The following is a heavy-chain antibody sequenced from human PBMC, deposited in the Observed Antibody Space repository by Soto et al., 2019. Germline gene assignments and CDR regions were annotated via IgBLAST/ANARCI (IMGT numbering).Heavy chain of an antibody. V-gene: IGHV4-59*01. D-gene: IGHD3-10*01. J-gene: IGHJ5*02. CDR1: GGSISSYY. CDR2: IYYSGST. Sequence: SETLSLTCTVSGGSISSYYWSWIRQPPGKGLEWIGYIYYSGSTNYNPSLKSRVTISVDTSKNQFSLKLSSVTAADTAVYYCARDSGHYHWFDPGGQGTLVTVSS. CDR3: ARDSGHYHWFDP.